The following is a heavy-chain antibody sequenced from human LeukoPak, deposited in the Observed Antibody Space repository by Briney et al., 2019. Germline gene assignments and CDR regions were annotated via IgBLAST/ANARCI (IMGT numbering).Heavy chain of an antibody. CDR2: ISSSGNTI. Sequence: PGGSLRLSCAASGFIFSDYYMTWIRQAPGKGLEWVSYISSSGNTIYDADSVRGRFIISRDNAKKSLYLQMDSLRAEDAAVYYCARDWGAYYHFFDYWGQGTLVTVSS. CDR3: ARDWGAYYHFFDY. D-gene: IGHD3-22*01. J-gene: IGHJ4*02. V-gene: IGHV3-11*04. CDR1: GFIFSDYY.